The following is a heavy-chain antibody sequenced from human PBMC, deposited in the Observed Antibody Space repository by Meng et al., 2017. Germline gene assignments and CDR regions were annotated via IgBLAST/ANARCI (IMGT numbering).Heavy chain of an antibody. D-gene: IGHD2-2*01. CDR1: GFTFSSYA. CDR3: ARDFSAVVVVPAAAPPQLDY. V-gene: IGHV3-33*08. Sequence: GESLKISCAASGFTFSSYAMSWVRQAPGKGLEWVAVIWYDGSNKYYADSVKGRFTISRDNSKNTLYLQMNSLRAEDTAVYYCARDFSAVVVVPAAAPPQLDYWGQGTLVTVSS. CDR2: IWYDGSNK. J-gene: IGHJ4*02.